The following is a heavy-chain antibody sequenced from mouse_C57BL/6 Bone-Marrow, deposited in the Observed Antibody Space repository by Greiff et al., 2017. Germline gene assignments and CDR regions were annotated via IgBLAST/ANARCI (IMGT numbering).Heavy chain of an antibody. V-gene: IGHV5-4*01. Sequence: EVKLMESGGGLVKPGGSLKLSCAASGFTFSSYAMSWVRQTPEKRLEWVATISDGGSYTSYPDNVKGRFTISRDNAKNNLYLQMSHLKSEDTAMYYCAREDYYEGFAYWGQGTLGTVSA. CDR1: GFTFSSYA. J-gene: IGHJ3*01. D-gene: IGHD2-4*01. CDR2: ISDGGSYT. CDR3: AREDYYEGFAY.